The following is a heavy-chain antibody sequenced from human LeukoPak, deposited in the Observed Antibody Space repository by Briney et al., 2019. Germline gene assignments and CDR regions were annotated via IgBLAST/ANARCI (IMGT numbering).Heavy chain of an antibody. CDR3: ARVAAAGTDY. J-gene: IGHJ4*02. CDR2: IWYDGSRD. CDR1: GFTFRNYG. V-gene: IGHV3-33*01. Sequence: GGSLRLSCAASGFTFRNYGMNWVRQAPGKGLEWVALIWYDGSRDYYVDFVKGRFTVSRDNSKNTLYLQMKNLRAEDTAVYYCARVAAAGTDYWGQGTLVTVSS. D-gene: IGHD6-13*01.